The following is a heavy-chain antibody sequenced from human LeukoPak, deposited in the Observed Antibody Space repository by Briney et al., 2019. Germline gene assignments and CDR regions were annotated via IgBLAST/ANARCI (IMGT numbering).Heavy chain of an antibody. V-gene: IGHV3-74*01. CDR3: AREQGYYSVPGY. CDR2: IRSDGSST. D-gene: IGHD3-22*01. J-gene: IGHJ4*02. CDR1: GFTFSRYW. Sequence: PGGSLRLSCAASGFTFSRYWMHWVRHAPGKGPVGVSRIRSDGSSTDYADSVKGRFTISRDNTKNTLYLQMNSLRAEDTAVYYCAREQGYYSVPGYWGQGTQVTVSS.